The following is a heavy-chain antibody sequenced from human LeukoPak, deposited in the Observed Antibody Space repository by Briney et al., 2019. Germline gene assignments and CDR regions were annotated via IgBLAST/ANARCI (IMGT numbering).Heavy chain of an antibody. V-gene: IGHV4-39*01. CDR2: IYYSGST. J-gene: IGHJ4*02. CDR1: GGSISSSSYY. Sequence: SETLSLTCTVSGGSISSSSYYWGWIRQPPGKGLEWIGWIYYSGSTYYNPSLKSRVTISVDTSKNQSSLKLSSVTAADTAVYYCARLWFGELSGGYFDYWGQGTLVTVSS. D-gene: IGHD3-10*01. CDR3: ARLWFGELSGGYFDY.